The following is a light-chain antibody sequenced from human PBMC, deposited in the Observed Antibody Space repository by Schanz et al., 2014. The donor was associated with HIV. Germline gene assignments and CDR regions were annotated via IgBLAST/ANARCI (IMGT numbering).Light chain of an antibody. CDR3: SSYISGNTWV. V-gene: IGLV2-14*03. CDR2: DVT. CDR1: SSDVGGYNY. Sequence: QSALTQPPSASGSPGQSVTISCTGTSSDVGGYNYVSWYQHHPGKAPKVMIYDVTNRPSGVSDRFSGSMSGNTASLTISGLQAEDEADYYCSSYISGNTWVFGGGTKLTVL. J-gene: IGLJ3*02.